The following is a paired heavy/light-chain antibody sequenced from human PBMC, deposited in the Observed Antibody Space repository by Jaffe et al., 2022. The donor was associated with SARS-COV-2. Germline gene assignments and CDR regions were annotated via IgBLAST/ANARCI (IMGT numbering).Light chain of an antibody. CDR1: ALVKKH. Sequence: SYELTQPPSVSVSPGQTARITCSADALVKKHAYWYQQKPGQAPVLVIYKGSERPSGIPERFSGSGSGTTVTLTISGVQAEDEADYYCQSSDRIGVYVFGTGTRVTVL. CDR2: KGS. CDR3: QSSDRIGVYV. V-gene: IGLV3-25*03. J-gene: IGLJ1*01.
Heavy chain of an antibody. Sequence: EVQLVESGGGLVEPGESLRLSCAASGFTFTNAWMSWVRQAPGKGPEWVGRIKSKVDGGTTDYVAPVKGRFTISRDDSRNSLFLQMNSLRFEDTAVYYCTADWPGGNSDYFDFWGQGTLVTVSS. CDR1: GFTFTNAW. V-gene: IGHV3-15*01. D-gene: IGHD2-21*02. J-gene: IGHJ4*02. CDR2: IKSKVDGGTT. CDR3: TADWPGGNSDYFDF.